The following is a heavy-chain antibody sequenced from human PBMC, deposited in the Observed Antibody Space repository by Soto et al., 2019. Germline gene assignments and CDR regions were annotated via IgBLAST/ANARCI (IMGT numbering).Heavy chain of an antibody. CDR3: TRYVHTAMVTDY. Sequence: EVQLVESGGGLVKPGRSLRLSCTASGFTFGDYAMSWFRQAPGKGLEWVGFIRSKAYGGTPEYAASVQGRFTIARDDSKSIAYLQMNSLKTEDTAVYYCTRYVHTAMVTDYLGQGTLVTVSS. CDR2: IRSKAYGGTP. CDR1: GFTFGDYA. J-gene: IGHJ4*02. V-gene: IGHV3-49*05. D-gene: IGHD5-18*01.